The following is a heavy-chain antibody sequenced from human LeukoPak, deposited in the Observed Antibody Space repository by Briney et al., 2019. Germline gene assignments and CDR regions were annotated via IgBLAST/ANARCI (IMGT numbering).Heavy chain of an antibody. CDR1: GGSISSYY. D-gene: IGHD3-22*01. CDR2: IYYSGST. V-gene: IGHV4-59*01. CDR3: ARVRATYYYDSSGYYPDY. Sequence: SSETLSLTCTVSGGSISSYYWSWIRQPPGKGLEWIGYIYYSGSTNCNPSLKSRVTISVDTSKNQFSLKLSSVTAADTAVYYCARVRATYYYDSSGYYPDYWGQGTLVTVSS. J-gene: IGHJ4*02.